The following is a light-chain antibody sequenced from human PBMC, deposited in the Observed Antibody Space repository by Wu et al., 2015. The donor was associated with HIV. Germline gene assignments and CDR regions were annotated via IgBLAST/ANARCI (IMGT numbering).Light chain of an antibody. V-gene: IGKV1-9*01. CDR3: QQLNDYPFT. J-gene: IGKJ4*01. CDR1: QGISSY. CDR2: AAS. Sequence: DIQLTQSPSFLSASVGDRVTITCRASQGISSYLAWYQEKPGKAPKLLIYAASTLQSGVLSRFSGSGSGTEFTLTISSLQPEDFATYYCQQLNDYPFTFAGGPRWRSN.